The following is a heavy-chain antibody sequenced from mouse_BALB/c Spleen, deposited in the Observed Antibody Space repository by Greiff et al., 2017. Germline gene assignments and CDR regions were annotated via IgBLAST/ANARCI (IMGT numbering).Heavy chain of an antibody. CDR2: IYPGDGDT. CDR3: AREYGAWFAY. V-gene: IGHV1-80*01. Sequence: QVQLQQSGAELVRPGSSVKISCKASGYAFSSYWMNWVKQRPGQGLEWIGQIYPGDGDTNYNGKFKGKATLTADKSSSTAYMQLSSLTSEDSAVYFCAREYGAWFAYWGQGTLVTVSA. CDR1: GYAFSSYW. J-gene: IGHJ3*01. D-gene: IGHD1-1*02.